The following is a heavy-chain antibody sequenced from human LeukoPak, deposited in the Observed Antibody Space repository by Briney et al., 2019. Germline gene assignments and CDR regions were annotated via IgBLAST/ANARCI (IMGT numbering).Heavy chain of an antibody. J-gene: IGHJ4*02. CDR1: GLRFSSYS. Sequence: GGSLRLSCAVSGLRFSSYSMSWVRPAPGKGLEWVSSISGSGGTIDYADSVKGRFTISRDNSKNTLYLQMNSLRADDTAVYYCAVSMIAFDFWGQGTLVTVSS. D-gene: IGHD3-22*01. V-gene: IGHV3-23*01. CDR2: ISGSGGTI. CDR3: AVSMIAFDF.